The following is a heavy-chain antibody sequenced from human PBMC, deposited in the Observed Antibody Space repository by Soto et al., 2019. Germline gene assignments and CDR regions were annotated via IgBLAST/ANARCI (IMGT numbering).Heavy chain of an antibody. CDR3: ARVGGFGATTIDY. V-gene: IGHV4-30-4*01. J-gene: IGHJ4*02. D-gene: IGHD3-10*01. CDR1: GGSISSGDYY. CDR2: IYYSGST. Sequence: PSETLSLTCAVSGGSISSGDYYWGWIREPAGKGLEWIGYIYYSGSTYYNPSLKSRVTISVDTSKNQFSLKLSSVTAADTAVYYCARVGGFGATTIDYWGQGTLVTVSS.